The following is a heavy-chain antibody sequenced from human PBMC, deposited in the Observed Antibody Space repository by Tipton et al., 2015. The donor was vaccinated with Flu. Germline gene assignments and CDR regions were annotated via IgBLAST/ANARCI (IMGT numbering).Heavy chain of an antibody. D-gene: IGHD6-13*01. Sequence: LSLTCSASGFSFSIHGMNWVRQAPGKGLEWVSCVSSSSSYIYYADSVKGRFTISSDNAKNSLYLEMNSLRAEDTAVYYCARDRAAAAPDYWGQGTLVTASS. CDR3: ARDRAAAAPDY. CDR2: VSSSSSYI. V-gene: IGHV3-21*01. J-gene: IGHJ4*02. CDR1: GFSFSIHG.